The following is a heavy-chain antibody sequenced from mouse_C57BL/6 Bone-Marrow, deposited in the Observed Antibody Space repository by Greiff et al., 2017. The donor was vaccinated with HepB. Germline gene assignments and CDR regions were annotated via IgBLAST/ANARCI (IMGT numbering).Heavy chain of an antibody. J-gene: IGHJ4*01. CDR1: GFTFSSYG. V-gene: IGHV5-6*01. D-gene: IGHD1-1*01. CDR3: AIPLITTVVAFYAMDY. CDR2: ISSGGSYT. Sequence: EVKLVESGGDLVKPGGSLKLSCAASGFTFSSYGMSWVRQTPDKRLEWVATISSGGSYTYYPDSVKGRFTISRDNAKNTLYLQMSRLKSEDTAMYYCAIPLITTVVAFYAMDYWCQGTSVTVSS.